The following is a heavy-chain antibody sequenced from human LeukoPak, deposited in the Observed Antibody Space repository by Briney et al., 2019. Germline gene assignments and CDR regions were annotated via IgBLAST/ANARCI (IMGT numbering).Heavy chain of an antibody. D-gene: IGHD3-22*01. CDR2: ISWNSGSI. Sequence: GRSLRPSCAASGFTFDDYAMHWVRQAPGKGLEWVSGISWNSGSIGYADSVKGRFTISRDNAKNSLYLQMNSLRAEDTALYYCAKEVYDSAGLYYYGMDVWGQGTTVTVSS. J-gene: IGHJ6*02. V-gene: IGHV3-9*01. CDR1: GFTFDDYA. CDR3: AKEVYDSAGLYYYGMDV.